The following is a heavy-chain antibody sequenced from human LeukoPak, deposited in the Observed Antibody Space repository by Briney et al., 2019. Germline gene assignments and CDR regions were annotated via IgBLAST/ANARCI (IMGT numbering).Heavy chain of an antibody. Sequence: GGSLRLSCAASGFTFSSYSMNWVRQAPGKGLEWVSYISSSSSTTYYADSVKGRFTISRDNSKNTLYLQMNSLRAEDTAVYYCAAPHGSGSPDYWGQGTLVTVSS. CDR1: GFTFSSYS. J-gene: IGHJ4*02. V-gene: IGHV3-48*01. D-gene: IGHD3-10*01. CDR2: ISSSSSTT. CDR3: AAPHGSGSPDY.